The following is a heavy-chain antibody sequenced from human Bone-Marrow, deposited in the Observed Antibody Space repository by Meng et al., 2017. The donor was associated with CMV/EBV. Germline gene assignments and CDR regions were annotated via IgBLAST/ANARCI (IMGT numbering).Heavy chain of an antibody. J-gene: IGHJ6*02. CDR2: MNPNSGNT. CDR1: GYTFTSYD. V-gene: IGHV1-8*01. D-gene: IGHD4-23*01. CDR3: ARGRYGGAYYYYGMDV. Sequence: ASVKVSCKASGYTFTSYDINWVRQATGQGLEWMGWMNPNSGNTGYAQKFQGRVTMTRNTSISTAYMELSSLRSEDTAVYYCARGRYGGAYYYYGMDVWGQGTTVTVSS.